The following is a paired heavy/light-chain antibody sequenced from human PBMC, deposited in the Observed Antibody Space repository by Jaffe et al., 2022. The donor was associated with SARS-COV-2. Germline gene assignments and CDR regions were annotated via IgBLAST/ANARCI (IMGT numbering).Heavy chain of an antibody. CDR2: IYGGGTT. Sequence: EVQLVESGGGLVQPGGSLRLSCAASGVTVSSNYMSWVRQAPGKGLEWVSVIYGGGTTHYADSVRGRFAISRDDSENTLDLQMNSLRPEDTAIYYCARDSESRDFWGQGTLVTVSS. CDR1: GVTVSSNY. V-gene: IGHV3-66*02. J-gene: IGHJ4*02. D-gene: IGHD6-13*01. CDR3: ARDSESRDF.
Light chain of an antibody. V-gene: IGKV3-11*01. CDR2: DAS. J-gene: IGKJ5*01. CDR1: QGISSS. CDR3: QQRNKWPRT. Sequence: EIVLTQSPATLSLSPGERAALSCRASQGISSSLAWYQQKPGQAPRLLIYDASNRATGIPARFSGSGSGTDFTLTISSLEPEDFAVYYCQQRNKWPRTFGQGTRLEIK.